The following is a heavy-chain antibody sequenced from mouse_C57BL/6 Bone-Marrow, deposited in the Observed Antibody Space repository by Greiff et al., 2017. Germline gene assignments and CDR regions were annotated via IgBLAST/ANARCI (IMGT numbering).Heavy chain of an antibody. D-gene: IGHD1-1*01. J-gene: IGHJ1*03. CDR3: ARGSGSSSNWYFDV. Sequence: QVQLQQPGAELVRPGSSVKLSCKASGYTFTSYWMHWVKQRPIQGLEWIGNIDPSDSETHYNQKFKDKATLTVDKSSSTAYMQLSSLTSEDSAVYYCARGSGSSSNWYFDVWGTGTTVTVSS. CDR1: GYTFTSYW. V-gene: IGHV1-52*01. CDR2: IDPSDSET.